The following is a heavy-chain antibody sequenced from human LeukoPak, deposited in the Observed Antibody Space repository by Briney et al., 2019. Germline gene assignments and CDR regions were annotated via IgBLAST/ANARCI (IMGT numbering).Heavy chain of an antibody. CDR1: GGSISSGGYS. CDR2: IYYSGST. J-gene: IGHJ4*02. D-gene: IGHD1-26*01. Sequence: SETLSLTCAVSGGSISSGGYSWSWIRQPPGKGLEWIGYIYYSGSTYYSPSLKSRVTISVDTSKNQFSLKLSSVTAADTAVYYCARSTSGSYGYWGQGTLVTVSS. V-gene: IGHV4-30-4*08. CDR3: ARSTSGSYGY.